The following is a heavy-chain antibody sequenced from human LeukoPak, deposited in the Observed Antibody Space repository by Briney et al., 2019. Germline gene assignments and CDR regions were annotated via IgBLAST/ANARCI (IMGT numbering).Heavy chain of an antibody. J-gene: IGHJ4*02. Sequence: SVKVSCKASGGTFSSYAISWVRQAPGQGLDWMGGIIPIFGTANYAQKFQGRVTITADESTSTAYMELSSLRSEDTAVYYCARGAYYDSSGYWDSYYFDYWGQGTLVTVSS. CDR1: GGTFSSYA. V-gene: IGHV1-69*13. CDR3: ARGAYYDSSGYWDSYYFDY. CDR2: IIPIFGTA. D-gene: IGHD3-22*01.